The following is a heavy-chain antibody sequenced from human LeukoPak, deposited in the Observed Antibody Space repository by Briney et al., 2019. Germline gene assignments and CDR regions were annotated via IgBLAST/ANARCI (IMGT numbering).Heavy chain of an antibody. D-gene: IGHD5-18*01. V-gene: IGHV3-30*18. CDR2: ISYDGSNK. J-gene: IGHJ4*02. Sequence: TGGSLRLSCAASGFSFSGYGMHWVSPAPGKWREWGAVISYDGSNKYYADSVKGRCTISRDKSKNTVYLQMNSLRAEDTAVYYCAKEAGYSYGFDYWGQGTLVTVSS. CDR3: AKEAGYSYGFDY. CDR1: GFSFSGYG.